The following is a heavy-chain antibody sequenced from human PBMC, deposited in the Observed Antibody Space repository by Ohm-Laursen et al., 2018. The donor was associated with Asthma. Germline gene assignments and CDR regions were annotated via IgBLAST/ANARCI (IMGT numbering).Heavy chain of an antibody. J-gene: IGHJ4*02. CDR3: AGAPFGRYYYDSSGYRTHYFDY. CDR1: GGSFSGYY. CDR2: INHSGST. D-gene: IGHD3-22*01. Sequence: SDTLSLTCAVYGGSFSGYYWSWIRQPPGKGLEWIGEINHSGSTNYNPSLKSRVTISVDTSKNQFSLKLSSVTAADTAVYYCAGAPFGRYYYDSSGYRTHYFDYWGQGTLVTVSS. V-gene: IGHV4-34*01.